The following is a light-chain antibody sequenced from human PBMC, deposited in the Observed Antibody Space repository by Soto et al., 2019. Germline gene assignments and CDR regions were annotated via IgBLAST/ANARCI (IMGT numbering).Light chain of an antibody. J-gene: IGKJ4*01. CDR2: DAS. CDR1: QSISRY. CDR3: QQRSSWPIT. Sequence: EIVLTQSPATLSLSPGERATLSCRASQSISRYLAWYQQKRGQAPRLLIYDASNRATGIPARFSGSGSGTDFTLTISSLETEDFAVYYCQQRSSWPITFGGGTKVDIK. V-gene: IGKV3-11*01.